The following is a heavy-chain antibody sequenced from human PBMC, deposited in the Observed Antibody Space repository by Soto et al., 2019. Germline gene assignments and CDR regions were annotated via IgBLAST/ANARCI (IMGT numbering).Heavy chain of an antibody. CDR3: ANTYYNFWSGFYRGYYFDY. CDR1: GGSFSVYY. D-gene: IGHD3-3*01. J-gene: IGHJ4*02. Sequence: QVHLQQWGAGLLKPSETLSLTCAVYGGSFSVYYWSWIRQPPGKGLEWIGEINHSGSTNYNPSLKSRVTISVDTSKNQFSLKLSSVTAADTAVYFCANTYYNFWSGFYRGYYFDYWGQGTLVSVSS. CDR2: INHSGST. V-gene: IGHV4-34*01.